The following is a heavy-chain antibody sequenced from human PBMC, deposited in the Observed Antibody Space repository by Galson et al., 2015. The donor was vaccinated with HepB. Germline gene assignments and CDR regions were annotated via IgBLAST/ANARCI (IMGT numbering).Heavy chain of an antibody. V-gene: IGHV3-30*18. J-gene: IGHJ4*02. CDR3: AKDPAGRFVVNYRGYYFDD. CDR1: GFTFSNYG. Sequence: SLRLSCAASGFTFSNYGMHWVRQAPGKGLEWVALVSHDGSYNSSAESVKGRFTSFRDNSKGTLYLQMNSLRPEDTAVYYCAKDPAGRFVVNYRGYYFDDWGQGTLVTVSS. CDR2: VSHDGSYN. D-gene: IGHD1-7*01.